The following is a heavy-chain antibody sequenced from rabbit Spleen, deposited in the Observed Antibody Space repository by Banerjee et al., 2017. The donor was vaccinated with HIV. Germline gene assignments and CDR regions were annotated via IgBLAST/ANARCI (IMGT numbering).Heavy chain of an antibody. J-gene: IGHJ4*01. V-gene: IGHV1S40*01. CDR1: GFSFSSRYY. D-gene: IGHD6-1*01. Sequence: QSLEESGGDLVKPGASLTLTCTASGFSFSSRYYLCWVRQAPGKGLEWIGCINTGHGDTWYASWAKGRLTISRSTSLNTVTLQLTSLTVADTATYFCVRGNANAGDGFNLWGPGTLVTVS. CDR3: VRGNANAGDGFNL. CDR2: INTGHGDT.